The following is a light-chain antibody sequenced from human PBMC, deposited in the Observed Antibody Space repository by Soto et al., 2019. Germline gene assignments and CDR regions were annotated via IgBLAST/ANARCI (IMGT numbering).Light chain of an antibody. CDR1: SGSIASNY. Sequence: NFMLTQPHSVSGSPGKTVTISCTRSSGSIASNYVQWYQQRPGSSPTTVIYEDNQRPSGVPHRFSGSIDSSSNSASLTISGLKTEDEADYYCQSYDSSNHVVFGGGTKLTVL. V-gene: IGLV6-57*01. CDR3: QSYDSSNHVV. CDR2: EDN. J-gene: IGLJ2*01.